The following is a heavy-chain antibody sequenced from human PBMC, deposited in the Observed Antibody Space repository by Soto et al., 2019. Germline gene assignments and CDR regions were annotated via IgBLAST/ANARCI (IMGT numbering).Heavy chain of an antibody. D-gene: IGHD7-27*01. CDR2: LKHNRANT. Sequence: QVQLVQAGAEVKKAWAAVKGSCKASGYTFTRYDISWVRQAAGQGREWMGWLKHNRANTGYAKKFQGRVTMTRNTSISTAYMELSRLRYEDTAEYYCEREVEVTGDDYWGQGTLVTVSS. J-gene: IGHJ4*02. V-gene: IGHV1-8*01. CDR3: EREVEVTGDDY. CDR1: GYTFTRYD.